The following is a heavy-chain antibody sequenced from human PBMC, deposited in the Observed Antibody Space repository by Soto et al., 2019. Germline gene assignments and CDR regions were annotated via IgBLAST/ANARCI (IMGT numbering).Heavy chain of an antibody. CDR1: GFTFGSRA. CDR2: ITDTGGDT. V-gene: IGHV3-23*01. Sequence: EVQLLESGGDLVQPGGSLRLSCVASGFTFGSRAMSWVRQAPGEGLEWVSTITDTGGDTKYADSVRGRFTISRDNARNSLSLQMNGLRDEDTAIYYCARGRTDYAYFESWGQGTLVTVSS. CDR3: ARGRTDYAYFES. D-gene: IGHD3-16*01. J-gene: IGHJ4*02.